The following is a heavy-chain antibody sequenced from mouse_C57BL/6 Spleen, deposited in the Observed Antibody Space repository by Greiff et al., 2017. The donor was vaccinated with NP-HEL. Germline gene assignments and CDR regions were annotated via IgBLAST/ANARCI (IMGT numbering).Heavy chain of an antibody. CDR1: GYTFTSYW. V-gene: IGHV1-72*01. CDR2: IDPNSGGT. Sequence: QVQLQQPGAELVKPGASVKLSCKASGYTFTSYWMHWVKQRPGRGLEWIGMIDPNSGGTKYNEKFKSKATLTVDKPSSTAYLQRSSLTSEDSAVYYWARSYDYDGACFAYWGQGTLVTVSA. D-gene: IGHD2-4*01. CDR3: ARSYDYDGACFAY. J-gene: IGHJ3*01.